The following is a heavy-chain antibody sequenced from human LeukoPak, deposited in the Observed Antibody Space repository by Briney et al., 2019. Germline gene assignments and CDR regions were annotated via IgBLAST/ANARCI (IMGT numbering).Heavy chain of an antibody. V-gene: IGHV3-30*18. Sequence: GGSLRLSCAASGFTFSSYGMHWVRQAPGKGLEWVAVISYDGSNKYYADSVKGRFTISRDNSKNTLYLQMNSLRAEDTAVYYCAKDLNYYGSGSRDYGMDVWGQGTTVTVSS. D-gene: IGHD3-10*01. CDR1: GFTFSSYG. CDR2: ISYDGSNK. CDR3: AKDLNYYGSGSRDYGMDV. J-gene: IGHJ6*02.